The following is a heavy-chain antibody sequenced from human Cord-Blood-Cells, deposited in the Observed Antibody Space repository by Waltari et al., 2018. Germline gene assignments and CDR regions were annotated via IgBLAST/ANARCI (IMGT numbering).Heavy chain of an antibody. Sequence: QVQLQESGPGLVKPSETLSLTCTVSGGSISSYYWSWIRQPPGKGLEWIGYIYYSGSTNYNPSLKSRVTISVDTSKNQFSLQLSSVTAADTAVYYCARDSYGSGSYYYYYYGMDVWGQGTTVTVSS. D-gene: IGHD3-10*01. V-gene: IGHV4-59*01. CDR2: IYYSGST. CDR3: ARDSYGSGSYYYYYYGMDV. J-gene: IGHJ6*02. CDR1: GGSISSYY.